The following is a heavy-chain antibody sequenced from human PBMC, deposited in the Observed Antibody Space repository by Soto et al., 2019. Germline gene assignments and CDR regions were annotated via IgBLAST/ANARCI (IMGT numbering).Heavy chain of an antibody. J-gene: IGHJ4*02. CDR2: ISYDGSNK. D-gene: IGHD6-19*01. CDR3: ARSVAVAGYYFDY. V-gene: IGHV3-30-3*01. CDR1: GFTFSSYA. Sequence: AGSLRLSCAASGFTFSSYAMHWVRQAPGKGLEWVAVISYDGSNKYYADSVKGRFTISRDNSKNTLYLQMNSLRAEDTAVYYCARSVAVAGYYFDYWGQGTLVTVSS.